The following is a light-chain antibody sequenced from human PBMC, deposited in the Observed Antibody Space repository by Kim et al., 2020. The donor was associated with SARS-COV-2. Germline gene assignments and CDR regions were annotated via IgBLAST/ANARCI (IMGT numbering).Light chain of an antibody. CDR1: QSVDSW. J-gene: IGKJ1*01. CDR2: QAS. CDR3: KQSETHWT. V-gene: IGKV1-5*03. Sequence: DIQMTQSPSTLSAFVGNRVTITCRARQSVDSWLAWYEQKPGKAPELLIYQASKLASGVPSRFSGSGSGTHFTLTISNLQPDDSALSYCKQSETHWTFGTGTKLEIK.